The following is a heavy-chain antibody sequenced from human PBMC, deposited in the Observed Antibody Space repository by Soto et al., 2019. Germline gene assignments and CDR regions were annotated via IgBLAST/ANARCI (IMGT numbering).Heavy chain of an antibody. J-gene: IGHJ5*02. CDR1: GYSFTSNA. CDR2: ISTYSGDA. CDR3: ARVWASYQAPSGGAGFDP. Sequence: QVQLVQSGAEVKKHGTSVKVSCKASGYSFTSNAITWVRQAPGQGLEWMGWISTYSGDANYAQKFQGRVTMTTDTSTNTAYMELRILRSDDTAVYYGARVWASYQAPSGGAGFDPWGQGTLVTVSS. V-gene: IGHV1-18*04. D-gene: IGHD3-16*02.